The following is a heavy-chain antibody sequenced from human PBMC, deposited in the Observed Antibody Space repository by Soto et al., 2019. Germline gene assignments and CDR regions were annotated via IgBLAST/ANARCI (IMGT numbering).Heavy chain of an antibody. CDR1: GFTFSIYA. V-gene: IGHV3-23*01. D-gene: IGHD2-15*01. CDR3: TKAPLGHCSSRRCYSLDY. J-gene: IGHJ4*02. Sequence: EVQLLESGGGLVQPGGSLRLSCAASGFTFSIYAMSWVRQSPAKGLEWVSAISGSDNGTYHADSVKGRFTISRDNAKNTQNLQNTSQIVKDTAIYYYTKAPLGHCSSRRCYSLDYWGQGTMVTVSS. CDR2: ISGSDNGT.